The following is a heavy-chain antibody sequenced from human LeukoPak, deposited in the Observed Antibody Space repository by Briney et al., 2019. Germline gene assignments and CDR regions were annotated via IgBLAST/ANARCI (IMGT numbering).Heavy chain of an antibody. CDR3: ARGDIVVVVAATGAFDI. CDR2: INPNSGGT. D-gene: IGHD2-15*01. V-gene: IGHV1-2*02. J-gene: IGHJ3*02. CDR1: GYTFTGYY. Sequence: VGSVKVSCKASGYTFTGYYMHWVRQAPGQGLEWMGWINPNSGGTNYAQKFQGRVTMTRDTSISTAYMELSRLRSDDTAVYYCARGDIVVVVAATGAFDIWGQGTMVTVSS.